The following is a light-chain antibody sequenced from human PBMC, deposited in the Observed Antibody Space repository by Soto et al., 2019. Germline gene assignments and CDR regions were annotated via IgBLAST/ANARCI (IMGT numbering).Light chain of an antibody. CDR2: GVS. V-gene: IGKV3-20*01. Sequence: EIVLTQSPGALSLSPGEGATLSCRASQAVISGYLAWYQQKPGQAPRLLMYGVSSRPTGISDRFSGSGSGTEFTLTIHRLEPDSFALYYCQQYGVPPFNFGQGTKLQSK. J-gene: IGKJ2*01. CDR1: QAVISGY. CDR3: QQYGVPPFN.